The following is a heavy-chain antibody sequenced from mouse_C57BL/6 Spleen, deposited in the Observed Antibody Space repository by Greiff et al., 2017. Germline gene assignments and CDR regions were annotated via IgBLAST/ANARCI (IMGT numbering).Heavy chain of an antibody. Sequence: VQLQQSGPELVKPGASVKISCKASGYAFSSSWMNWVKQRPGKGLEWIGRIYPGDGATNYNGKFKGKATLTADKSSSTAYMQLSSLTSEDSAVYFGAQQLRLLYFDYWGKGTTRTVSS. CDR3: AQQLRLLYFDY. CDR1: GYAFSSSW. D-gene: IGHD3-2*02. V-gene: IGHV1-82*01. J-gene: IGHJ2*01. CDR2: IYPGDGAT.